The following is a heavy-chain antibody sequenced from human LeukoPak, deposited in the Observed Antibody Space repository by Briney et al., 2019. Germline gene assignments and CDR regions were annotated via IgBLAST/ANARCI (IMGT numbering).Heavy chain of an antibody. V-gene: IGHV1-69*04. J-gene: IGHJ4*02. D-gene: IGHD5-18*01. CDR3: AREGSAMAVDY. Sequence: GASVKVSCKASGYTFTSYYMHWVRQAPGQGLEWMGRIIPILGIANYAQKFQGRVTITADKSTSTAYMELSSLRSEDTAVYYCAREGSAMAVDYWGQGTLVTVSS. CDR2: IIPILGIA. CDR1: GYTFTSYY.